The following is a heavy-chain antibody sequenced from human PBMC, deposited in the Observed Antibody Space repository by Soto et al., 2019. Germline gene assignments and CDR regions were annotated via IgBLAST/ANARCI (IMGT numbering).Heavy chain of an antibody. Sequence: QVQLVESGGGVVQPGRSLRLSCAASGFTFSSYGMHWVRQAPGKGLEWVAVIWYDGSKKYYADSVKGRVTISRDNSKDTLYLQTNSLRAEDTAVYYWASEATEPGDLECDYWGRGTLVTVSS. V-gene: IGHV3-33*01. CDR1: GFTFSSYG. CDR2: IWYDGSKK. D-gene: IGHD4-17*01. CDR3: ASEATEPGDLECDY. J-gene: IGHJ4*02.